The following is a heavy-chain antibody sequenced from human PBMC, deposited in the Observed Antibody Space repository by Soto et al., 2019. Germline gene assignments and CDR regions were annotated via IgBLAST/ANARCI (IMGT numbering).Heavy chain of an antibody. Sequence: PASSLRLSCAASGFTFSSYSMNWVLQAPGKGLEWVSSISSSSSYIYYADSVKGRFTISRDNAKNSLYLQMNSLRAEDTAVYYCARDPIVVVPAAYGMDVWRQGTAVTVS. V-gene: IGHV3-21*01. CDR1: GFTFSSYS. D-gene: IGHD2-2*01. CDR2: ISSSSSYI. CDR3: ARDPIVVVPAAYGMDV. J-gene: IGHJ6*02.